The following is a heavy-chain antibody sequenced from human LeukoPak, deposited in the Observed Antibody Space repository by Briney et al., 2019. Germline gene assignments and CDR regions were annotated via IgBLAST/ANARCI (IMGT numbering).Heavy chain of an antibody. V-gene: IGHV4-34*01. CDR2: INHSGST. Sequence: SETLSLTCAVYGGSFSGYYWSWIRQPPGKGLEWIGEINHSGSTNYNPSLKSRVTISVDTSKNQFSLKLSSVTAADTAVYYCARGLGYSYGHFYCYYGMDVWGQGTTVTVSS. CDR3: ARGLGYSYGHFYCYYGMDV. D-gene: IGHD5-18*01. CDR1: GGSFSGYY. J-gene: IGHJ6*02.